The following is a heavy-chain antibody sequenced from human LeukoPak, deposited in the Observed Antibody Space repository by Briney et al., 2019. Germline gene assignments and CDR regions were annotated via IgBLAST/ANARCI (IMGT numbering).Heavy chain of an antibody. CDR2: ISYDGSNK. V-gene: IGHV3-30*18. D-gene: IGHD6-13*01. CDR1: GFTFSSYG. CDR3: AKDGSSSWPNWFDL. J-gene: IGHJ5*02. Sequence: GGSLRLSCAASGFTFSSYGMHWVRQAPGKGLEWVAVISYDGSNKYYADSVKGRFTISRDNSKNTLYLQMSSLRAEDTAVYYCAKDGSSSWPNWFDLWGQGTLVTVSS.